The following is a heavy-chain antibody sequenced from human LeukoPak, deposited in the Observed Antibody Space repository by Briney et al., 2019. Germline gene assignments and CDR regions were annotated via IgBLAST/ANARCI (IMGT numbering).Heavy chain of an antibody. D-gene: IGHD5-24*01. V-gene: IGHV3-74*01. CDR3: ARDNYHTF. J-gene: IGHJ3*01. CDR2: IDTDGTNT. Sequence: GWSLILSCAACGFTFSNSWMHWARQAPGKGLVWVSRIDTDGTNTHYADSVKGRFSISRDNAKNTLYLQLNSLRAEDTAVYYCARDNYHTFWGQGTMVIVSS. CDR1: GFTFSNSW.